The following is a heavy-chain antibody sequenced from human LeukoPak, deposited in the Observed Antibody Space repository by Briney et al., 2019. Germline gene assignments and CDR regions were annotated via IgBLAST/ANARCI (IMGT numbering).Heavy chain of an antibody. D-gene: IGHD3-22*01. J-gene: IGHJ4*02. V-gene: IGHV7-4-1*02. CDR3: ARSPTPSPYYYDSSGYWFDY. CDR1: GYTFTTYA. Sequence: ASVKVSYKASGYTFTTYAINWVRQAPGQGLEWVGWINTDTGNATYAQGFTGRFVFSVDTSVSTAYLQISSLRAEDTAVYYCARSPTPSPYYYDSSGYWFDYWGQGTLVTVSS. CDR2: INTDTGNA.